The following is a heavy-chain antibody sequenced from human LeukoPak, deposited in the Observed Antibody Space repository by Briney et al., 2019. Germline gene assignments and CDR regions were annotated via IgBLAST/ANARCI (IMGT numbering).Heavy chain of an antibody. J-gene: IGHJ6*03. CDR3: ARVMTTKNFIDL. Sequence: SETLSLTCAVYGGSFSGYYWSWIRQPPGKGLEWIGEINHSGSTNYNPSLKSRVTISVDTSKNQFSLKLSSVTAADTAVYYCARVMTTKNFIDLWGKGTRVRV. CDR1: GGSFSGYY. V-gene: IGHV4-34*01. CDR2: INHSGST. D-gene: IGHD5-24*01.